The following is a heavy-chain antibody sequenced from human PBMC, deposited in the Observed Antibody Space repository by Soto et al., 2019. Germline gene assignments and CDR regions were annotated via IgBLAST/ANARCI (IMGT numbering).Heavy chain of an antibody. CDR1: GYTFTTYG. CDR3: ASDERMYFGGDNCEHDFDD. CDR2: ISGYNGHT. Sequence: QGQLVQSGAEVKKPGASVKVSCKTSGYTFTTYGVSWVRQAPGLALEWMGWISGYNGHTNPAPKFQCRVSMTTHTSTSTAYMELRSLRSDATAVYYCASDERMYFGGDNCEHDFDDWGQGTLVTVSS. J-gene: IGHJ4*02. D-gene: IGHD2-21*01. V-gene: IGHV1-18*01.